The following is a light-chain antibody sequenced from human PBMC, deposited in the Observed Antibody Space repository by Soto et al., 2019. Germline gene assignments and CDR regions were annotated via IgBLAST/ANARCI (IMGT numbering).Light chain of an antibody. V-gene: IGKV3-20*01. CDR3: QQYGSSPLVT. Sequence: EIVLTQSPGTLSLSPGERATLSCRASQSVSSSYLAWYQQKPGQAPRLLIYGASSRATGIPDRFSGSESGTDFTLTISRMEPEDFAVYYCQQYGSSPLVTFGQGTRLEMK. J-gene: IGKJ5*01. CDR2: GAS. CDR1: QSVSSSY.